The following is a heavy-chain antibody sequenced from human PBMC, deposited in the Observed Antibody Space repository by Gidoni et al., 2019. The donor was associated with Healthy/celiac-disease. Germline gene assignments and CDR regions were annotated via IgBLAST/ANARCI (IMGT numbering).Heavy chain of an antibody. J-gene: IGHJ6*02. V-gene: IGHV3-13*01. D-gene: IGHD3-16*01. CDR3: ARVGDGYTNQYGMDV. CDR2: IGTAGDT. Sequence: EVQLVESGGGLVQPGGSLRLPCAASGFTFSSYEMHWVRQATGKGLEWVSAIGTAGDTYYPGAVDGRFTISRDNAKNSLYLQMNSLRAADTAVYYCARVGDGYTNQYGMDVWGQGTTVTVSS. CDR1: GFTFSSYE.